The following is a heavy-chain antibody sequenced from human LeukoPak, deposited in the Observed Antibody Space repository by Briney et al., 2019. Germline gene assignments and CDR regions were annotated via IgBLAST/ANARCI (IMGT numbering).Heavy chain of an antibody. J-gene: IGHJ6*02. D-gene: IGHD2-2*01. V-gene: IGHV4-59*12. CDR1: GGSISSYY. CDR3: ARDTGHQLSRRNYYAMDV. Sequence: SETLSLTCTVSGGSISSYYWSWIRQPPGKGLEWIGYIYYSGSTNYNPSLKSRVTISVDTSKNQFSLKVSSVTAADTAVYYCARDTGHQLSRRNYYAMDVWGQGTTVTVSS. CDR2: IYYSGST.